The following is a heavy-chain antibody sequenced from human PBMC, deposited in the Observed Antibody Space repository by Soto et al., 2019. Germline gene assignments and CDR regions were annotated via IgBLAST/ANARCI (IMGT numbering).Heavy chain of an antibody. V-gene: IGHV3-48*03. J-gene: IGHJ4*02. CDR2: INSGGKTI. D-gene: IGHD6-13*01. CDR3: DSTAVQSSGWYD. CDR1: EFTFNTYD. Sequence: QLVESGGGLVQPGGSLRLYCAASEFTFNTYDMNWVRQAPGKGLEWISYINSGGKTIYYADSVEGRFTFSRDNAKRSLYLLMNMLKSEVTAVYFFDSTAVQSSGWYDWGQGTLVNVSS.